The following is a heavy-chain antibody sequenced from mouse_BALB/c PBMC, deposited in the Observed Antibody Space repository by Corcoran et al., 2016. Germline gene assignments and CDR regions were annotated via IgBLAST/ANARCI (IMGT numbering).Heavy chain of an antibody. Sequence: EVQLQHSGAELVKPGSSVKLSCTASGFNSNDTYMHWVKQRPEQGQEWIGRIDPANGNTKYDPKFQGKSTITADTSSNTAYLQLSSLTAEDTAVDYCAEGGRAWCAYWGQGTLVTVSA. CDR1: GFNSNDTY. D-gene: IGHD1-1*01. V-gene: IGHV14-3*02. CDR2: IDPANGNT. CDR3: AEGGRAWCAY. J-gene: IGHJ3*01.